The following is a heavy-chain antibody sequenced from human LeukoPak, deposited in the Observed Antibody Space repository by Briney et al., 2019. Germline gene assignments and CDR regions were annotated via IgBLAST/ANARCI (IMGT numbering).Heavy chain of an antibody. Sequence: PSETLSLTCTVSGDSINDYYWTWIRQPPGKGLEWIGYIYYSGNTNYNPSLKSRVTISLATSKNQFSLKLTSVTAADTAMYYCARRKAKTPNYFDYWGQGALVTVSS. V-gene: IGHV4-59*08. CDR1: GDSINDYY. J-gene: IGHJ4*02. CDR2: IYYSGNT. CDR3: ARRKAKTPNYFDY.